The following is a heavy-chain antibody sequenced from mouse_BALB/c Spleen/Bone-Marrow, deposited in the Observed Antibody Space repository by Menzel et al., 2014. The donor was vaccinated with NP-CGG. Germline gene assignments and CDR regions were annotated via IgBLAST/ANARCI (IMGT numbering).Heavy chain of an antibody. CDR3: ARNWDVGFAY. J-gene: IGHJ3*01. CDR2: INPYSSTI. D-gene: IGHD4-1*01. CDR1: GFDFSRYW. V-gene: IGHV4-1*02. Sequence: EVMLVESGGGLVQPGGSLKLSCAASGFDFSRYWMSWVRQAPGKGLEWIGEINPYSSTINYTPSLKDKFIISRDNAKNTLYLQMSKVRSEDTALYYCARNWDVGFAYWGQGTLVTVSA.